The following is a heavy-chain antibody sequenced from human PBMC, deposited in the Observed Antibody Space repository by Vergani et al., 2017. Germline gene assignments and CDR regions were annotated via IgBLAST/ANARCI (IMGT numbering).Heavy chain of an antibody. CDR3: ARLYSEYYYDPNSPRGAYYYYMDV. J-gene: IGHJ6*03. D-gene: IGHD3-22*01. CDR2: IYPGDSDT. V-gene: IGHV5-51*03. CDR1: GYSFTSYW. Sequence: EVQLVQSGAEVKKPGESLKISCKGSGYSFTSYWIGWVRQMPGKGLEWMGIIYPGDSDTRYSPSFQGKVTIAADKSISTAYLQWSSLKASDTAMYYCARLYSEYYYDPNSPRGAYYYYMDVWGKGTTVTVSS.